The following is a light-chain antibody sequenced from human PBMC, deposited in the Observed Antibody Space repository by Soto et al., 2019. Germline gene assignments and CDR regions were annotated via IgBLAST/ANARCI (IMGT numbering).Light chain of an antibody. CDR1: EVGAHRF. J-gene: IGLJ2*01. CDR2: EVI. Sequence: QSVLTQPASVSGSPGQSITISCTGTEVGAHRFVSWYQQVPGTAPKLLIYEVIKRPSGISPRFSGSKAGNTASLTISGLQADDEADYFCRTYTSASTSFGGGTKLTVL. CDR3: RTYTSASTS. V-gene: IGLV2-14*01.